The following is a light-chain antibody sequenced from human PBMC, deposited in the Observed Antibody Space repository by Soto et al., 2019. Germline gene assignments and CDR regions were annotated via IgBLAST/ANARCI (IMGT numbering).Light chain of an antibody. V-gene: IGKV2-30*02. CDR1: QSLVHSDGNTY. CDR3: MQGSHSKT. Sequence: DVVMTQSPLSLPVTLGQPASISCRSSQSLVHSDGNTYLHWFQQRPGQSPRRLIYKVSNRDSGVPDRFSGSGSGTDFTLKISRVEAEDLGVYYCMQGSHSKTFGQGTKLEIK. J-gene: IGKJ2*01. CDR2: KVS.